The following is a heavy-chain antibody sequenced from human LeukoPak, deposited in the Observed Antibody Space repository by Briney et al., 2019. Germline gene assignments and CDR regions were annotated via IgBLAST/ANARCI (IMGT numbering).Heavy chain of an antibody. CDR2: ISGGGETT. V-gene: IGHV3-23*01. D-gene: IGHD4-17*01. CDR1: GSTFSSYA. Sequence: GGSLRLSCAASGSTFSSYAMSWVRQAPGKGLEWVSSISGGGETTYYADSAKGRFTISRDNSQNTLYLQMSSLRAEDTAVYYCARDYADYVGYFFFDYWGQGTLVTVSS. CDR3: ARDYADYVGYFFFDY. J-gene: IGHJ4*02.